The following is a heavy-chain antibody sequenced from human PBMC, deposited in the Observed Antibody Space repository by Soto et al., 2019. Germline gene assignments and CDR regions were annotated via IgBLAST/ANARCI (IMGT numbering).Heavy chain of an antibody. D-gene: IGHD2-2*01. J-gene: IGHJ6*02. CDR2: IYSDGTT. Sequence: KTSETLSLTCTVSGGSISGYYWSWVRQPAGKGLEWVGRIYSDGTTNYSPSLKSRVTMSLDTSKDQFSLHLNSVTAADTAVYYCSRVGCSNSKCYTRGMDVWGQGTTVTAP. CDR1: GGSISGYY. CDR3: SRVGCSNSKCYTRGMDV. V-gene: IGHV4-4*07.